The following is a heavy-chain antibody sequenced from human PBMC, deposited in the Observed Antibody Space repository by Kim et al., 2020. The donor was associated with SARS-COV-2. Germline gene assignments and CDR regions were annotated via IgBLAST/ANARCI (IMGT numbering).Heavy chain of an antibody. Sequence: SETLSLTCTVSGGSISSSSYYWGWIRQPPGQGLEWIVSNYYSGSTYYNPSLKSRVTISVDTSKNQLSLKPSSVPAADTAVYYCARHGDSDIAAAGFYHWGQGTLVTVSS. D-gene: IGHD6-13*01. CDR3: ARHGDSDIAAAGFYH. V-gene: IGHV4-39*01. J-gene: IGHJ4*02. CDR1: GGSISSSSYY. CDR2: NYYSGST.